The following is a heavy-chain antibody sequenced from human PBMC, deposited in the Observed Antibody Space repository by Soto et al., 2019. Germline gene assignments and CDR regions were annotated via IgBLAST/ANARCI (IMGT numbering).Heavy chain of an antibody. V-gene: IGHV3-23*01. D-gene: IGHD3-16*02. CDR2: ISGSGGST. CDR3: AKGPYDYIWGSYRPDFDP. CDR1: GFTFSSYA. J-gene: IGHJ5*02. Sequence: GGSLRLSCTASGFTFSSYAMSWVRQAPGKGLEWVSAISGSGGSTYYADSVKGRFTISRDNSKNTLNLQMNSLRAEDTAVYYCAKGPYDYIWGSYRPDFDPWGQGTLVTVSS.